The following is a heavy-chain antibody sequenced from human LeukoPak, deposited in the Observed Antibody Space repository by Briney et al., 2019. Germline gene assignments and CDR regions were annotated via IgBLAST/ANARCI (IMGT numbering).Heavy chain of an antibody. V-gene: IGHV3-7*03. CDR2: IKHDGGET. J-gene: IGHJ4*02. CDR3: ASPRSSYSGSYLYYFDY. D-gene: IGHD1-26*01. Sequence: PGGSLRLSCAASGFTFGTYWMSWVRQAPGKGLEWVANIKHDGGETYYVDSVKGRFTISRDNAKNSLYLQMNSLRAEDTAVYYCASPRSSYSGSYLYYFDYWGQGTLITVSS. CDR1: GFTFGTYW.